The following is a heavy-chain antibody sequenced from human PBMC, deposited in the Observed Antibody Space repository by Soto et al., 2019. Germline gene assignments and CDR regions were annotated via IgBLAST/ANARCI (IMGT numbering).Heavy chain of an antibody. V-gene: IGHV3-11*06. CDR2: ISGSSRYT. CDR1: GFNFSDHY. CDR3: ARHTSGWHYYDY. Sequence: GGSLRLSCAASGFNFSDHYMNWVRQAPGKGLEWVSYISGSSRYTNFADSVKGRFTISRDNAKNSLYLQMNSLRVEDTAVYYCARHTSGWHYYDYWGQGTPVTVSS. J-gene: IGHJ4*02. D-gene: IGHD6-19*01.